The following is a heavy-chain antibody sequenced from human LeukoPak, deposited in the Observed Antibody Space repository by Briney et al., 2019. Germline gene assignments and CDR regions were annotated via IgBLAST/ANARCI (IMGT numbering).Heavy chain of an antibody. CDR1: GYTFTSYG. V-gene: IGHV1-18*01. J-gene: IGHJ3*02. D-gene: IGHD2-2*01. CDR2: ISAYNGNT. Sequence: ASVKVSCKASGYTFTSYGISWVRQAPGQGLEWMGWISAYNGNTNYAQKLQGRVTMTTDTSTSTAYMELRSLRSDDTAVYYCARTVVPAANHDAFDIWGQGTMVTVSS. CDR3: ARTVVPAANHDAFDI.